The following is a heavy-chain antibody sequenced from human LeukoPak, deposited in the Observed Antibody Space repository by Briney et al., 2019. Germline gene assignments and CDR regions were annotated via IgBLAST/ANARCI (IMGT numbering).Heavy chain of an antibody. V-gene: IGHV1-69*04. D-gene: IGHD5-24*01. CDR2: IIPILGIA. Sequence: SVKVSCKASGGTFSSYAISWVRQAPGQELEWMGRIIPILGIANYAQKFQGRVTITADKSTSTAYMELSSLRSEDTAVYYCARGGMATTIPFDYWGQGTLVTVSS. CDR3: ARGGMATTIPFDY. CDR1: GGTFSSYA. J-gene: IGHJ4*02.